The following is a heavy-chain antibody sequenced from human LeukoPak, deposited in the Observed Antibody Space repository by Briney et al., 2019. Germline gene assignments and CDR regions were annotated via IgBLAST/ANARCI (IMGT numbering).Heavy chain of an antibody. CDR1: GGSISSGGYY. CDR3: ARRSEYHWFDP. J-gene: IGHJ5*02. Sequence: SQTLSLTCTVSGGSISSGGYYWSWIRQHQGKGLEWIGYIYYSGSTYYNPSLKSRVTISVDTSRNRFSLRLSSVTAADTAVYYCARRSEYHWFDPWGQGTLVTVSS. CDR2: IYYSGST. V-gene: IGHV4-31*03. D-gene: IGHD2-2*01.